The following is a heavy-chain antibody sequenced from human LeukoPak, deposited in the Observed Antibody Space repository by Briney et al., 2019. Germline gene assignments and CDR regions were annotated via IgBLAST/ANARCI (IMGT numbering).Heavy chain of an antibody. D-gene: IGHD6-13*01. CDR2: ISSSGSTI. J-gene: IGHJ6*02. Sequence: PGGSLRLSCAASGFTFSDYYMSWIRQAPGKGLEWVSYISSSGSTIYYADSVKGRFTISRDNDKNSLYLQMNSLRAEDTAVYYCARDSRIAAAGTRVLGYYYGMDVWGQGTTVTVSS. V-gene: IGHV3-11*01. CDR1: GFTFSDYY. CDR3: ARDSRIAAAGTRVLGYYYGMDV.